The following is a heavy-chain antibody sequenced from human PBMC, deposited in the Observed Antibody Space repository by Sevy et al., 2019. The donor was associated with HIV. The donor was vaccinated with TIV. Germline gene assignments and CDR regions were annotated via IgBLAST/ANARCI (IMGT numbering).Heavy chain of an antibody. V-gene: IGHV1-2*02. Sequence: ASVKVSCKASGYTFTGYYMHWVRQAPGQGLEWMGWINPNSGGTNYAQKFQGRVTMTRDTSISTAYMELSRLRSDETDVYYCARDPVPITMIVVVDDAFDIWGQGTMVTVSS. CDR2: INPNSGGT. CDR3: ARDPVPITMIVVVDDAFDI. CDR1: GYTFTGYY. J-gene: IGHJ3*02. D-gene: IGHD3-22*01.